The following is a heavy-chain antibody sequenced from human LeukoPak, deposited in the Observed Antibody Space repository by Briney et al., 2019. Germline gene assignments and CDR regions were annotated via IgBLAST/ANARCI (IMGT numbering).Heavy chain of an antibody. V-gene: IGHV4-4*07. CDR1: GGSISSYY. D-gene: IGHD3-10*01. CDR3: ARGRRNYYGSGSYLLFNWFDP. CDR2: IYTSGST. J-gene: IGHJ5*02. Sequence: PSETLSLTCTVSGGSISSYYWSWIRQPAGKGLEWIGRIYTSGSTNYNPSLKSRVTMSVDTSKNQFSLKLSSVTAADTAVYYCARGRRNYYGSGSYLLFNWFDPWGQGTLVTVSS.